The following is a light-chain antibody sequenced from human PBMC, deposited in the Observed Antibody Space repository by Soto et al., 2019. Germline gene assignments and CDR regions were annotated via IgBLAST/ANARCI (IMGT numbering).Light chain of an antibody. CDR2: GAS. Sequence: EIVLTQSPGTLSLSPGERATLSCRASQSVSSNYLAWYQQKPGQAPRLLIYGASSRATGIPDRFSGSGSGTDFTLTISSLEHEDFAVYYCQQYDSSPPTFGQGTKVEIK. CDR1: QSVSSNY. J-gene: IGKJ1*01. CDR3: QQYDSSPPT. V-gene: IGKV3-20*01.